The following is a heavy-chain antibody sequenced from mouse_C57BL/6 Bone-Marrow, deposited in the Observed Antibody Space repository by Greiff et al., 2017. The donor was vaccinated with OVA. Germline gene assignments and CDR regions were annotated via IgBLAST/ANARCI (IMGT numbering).Heavy chain of an antibody. V-gene: IGHV1-26*01. Sequence: EVQLQQSGPELVKPGASVKISCKASGYTFTDYYLNWVKQSHGKSLEWIGDINPNNGGTSYTQKFKGQATLTVDKSSSTAYMELRSLTSEDSAVFYCDPNWDVGYFDDWGTGTTVTVSS. CDR1: GYTFTDYY. J-gene: IGHJ1*03. D-gene: IGHD4-1*01. CDR2: INPNNGGT. CDR3: DPNWDVGYFDD.